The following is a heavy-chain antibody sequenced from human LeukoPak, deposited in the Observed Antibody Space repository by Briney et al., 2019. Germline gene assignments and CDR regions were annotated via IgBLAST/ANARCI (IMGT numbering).Heavy chain of an antibody. V-gene: IGHV3-11*01. Sequence: GGSLRLSCAASGFTFSDYYMSWIRQAPGKGLEWVSYISSSGSTIYYADTVKGRFTISRDNAKNSLYQPMNSRSAEDTAVYYCATGSDTGDFDYWGQGTLVTVSS. J-gene: IGHJ4*02. CDR1: GFTFSDYY. D-gene: IGHD2-8*02. CDR3: ATGSDTGDFDY. CDR2: ISSSGSTI.